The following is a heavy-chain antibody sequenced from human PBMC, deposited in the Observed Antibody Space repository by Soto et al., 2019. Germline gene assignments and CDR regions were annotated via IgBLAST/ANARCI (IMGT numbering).Heavy chain of an antibody. Sequence: LRLSCVASGFAFNTFDFHWVRQAPGKGLDWVAGISYDGRNKNYGDSVKGRFTISRDDSRNTLFLQMNSLRVEDTAMYFCASAEVAAFDYWGQGALVTVSS. CDR1: GFAFNTFD. CDR2: ISYDGRNK. V-gene: IGHV3-30*03. D-gene: IGHD5-12*01. CDR3: ASAEVAAFDY. J-gene: IGHJ4*02.